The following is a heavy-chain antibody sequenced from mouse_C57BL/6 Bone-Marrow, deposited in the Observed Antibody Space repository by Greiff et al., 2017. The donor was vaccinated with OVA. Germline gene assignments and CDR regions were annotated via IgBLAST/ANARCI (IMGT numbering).Heavy chain of an antibody. V-gene: IGHV1-55*01. CDR2: IYPGSGST. J-gene: IGHJ3*01. Sequence: VQLQQPGAELVKPGASVKMSCKASGYTFTSYWITWVKQRPVQGLDWIGDIYPGSGSTNYNEKFKSKATLTVDTSSSTAYMQLSSRTSEYSAVYYCAREGYSNSAWFAYWGQGTLVTVSA. CDR1: GYTFTSYW. D-gene: IGHD2-5*01. CDR3: AREGYSNSAWFAY.